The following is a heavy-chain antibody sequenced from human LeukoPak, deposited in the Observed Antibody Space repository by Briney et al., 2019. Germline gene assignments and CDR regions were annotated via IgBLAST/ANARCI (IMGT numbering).Heavy chain of an antibody. J-gene: IGHJ5*02. Sequence: PGGSLRLSCAASGFTFSSYAMHWVRRAPGKGLECVAVLSYDGSNKYCADSVKGRFTIYRDNSKNTLYLQMNSLRAEDTAVYYCARDILLYYDFWSGYSGYNWFDPWGQGTLVTVSS. D-gene: IGHD3-3*01. V-gene: IGHV3-30-3*01. CDR3: ARDILLYYDFWSGYSGYNWFDP. CDR1: GFTFSSYA. CDR2: LSYDGSNK.